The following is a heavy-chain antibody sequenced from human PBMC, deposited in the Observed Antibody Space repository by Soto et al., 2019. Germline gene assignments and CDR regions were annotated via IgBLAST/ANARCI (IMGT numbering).Heavy chain of an antibody. CDR2: IYYSGST. D-gene: IGHD3-9*01. CDR1: GGSISSYY. V-gene: IGHV4-59*01. J-gene: IGHJ6*03. Sequence: SETLSLTCTVSGGSISSYYWSWIRQPPGKGLEWIGYIYYSGSTNYNPSLKSRVTISVDTSKNQFSLKLSSVTAADTAVYYCARVGYYDILTGYFSKGNYYYYMDVWGKGTTVTVSS. CDR3: ARVGYYDILTGYFSKGNYYYYMDV.